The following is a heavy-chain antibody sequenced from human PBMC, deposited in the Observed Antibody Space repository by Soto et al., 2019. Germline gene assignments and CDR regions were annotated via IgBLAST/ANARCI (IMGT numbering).Heavy chain of an antibody. V-gene: IGHV6-1*01. CDR1: GDSVFSNGIA. CDR2: TYYKSRWYN. Sequence: HSQTLPLTGDISGDSVFSNGIAWNWIRKSPSRGLEWLGRTYYKSRWYNDYAVSVKSRLIVNLDTSKNQFSLRLNSVTAEDTAVYYCARGRSSSFDFWGQGTLVTVSS. J-gene: IGHJ4*02. D-gene: IGHD6-13*01. CDR3: ARGRSSSFDF.